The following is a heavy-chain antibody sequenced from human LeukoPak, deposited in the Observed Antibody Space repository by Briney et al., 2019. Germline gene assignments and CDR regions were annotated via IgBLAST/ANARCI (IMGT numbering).Heavy chain of an antibody. V-gene: IGHV3-53*01. D-gene: IGHD2/OR15-2a*01. Sequence: GGSLRLSCAASGFTVSSNYMSWVRQAPGKGLEWVSVIYSGGSTYYADSVKGRFTISRDNSKNTLYLQMNSLRAEDTAVYYCAKVNKRDVFNFDYWGQGTLVTVSS. CDR3: AKVNKRDVFNFDY. CDR1: GFTVSSNY. CDR2: IYSGGST. J-gene: IGHJ4*02.